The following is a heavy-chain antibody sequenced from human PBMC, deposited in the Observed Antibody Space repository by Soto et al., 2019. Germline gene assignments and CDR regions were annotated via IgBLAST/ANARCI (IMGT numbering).Heavy chain of an antibody. V-gene: IGHV3-15*01. D-gene: IGHD4-17*01. J-gene: IGHJ2*01. CDR1: GFTFTNAW. CDR3: TTDLQTGGHGDSVSWYFDL. CDR2: IKSKTNGGTT. Sequence: EVQLVESGGGLVKPGGSLRLSCAASGFTFTNAWMNWVRQAPGRGLEWVGRIKSKTNGGTTDFPAPVKGRFTISRDDSKNTLYLQMNSLKTEDTAVYYCTTDLQTGGHGDSVSWYFDLWGRGTLVTVSS.